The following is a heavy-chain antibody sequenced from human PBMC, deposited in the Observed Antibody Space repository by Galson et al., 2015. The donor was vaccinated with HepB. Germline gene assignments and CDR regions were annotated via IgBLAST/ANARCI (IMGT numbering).Heavy chain of an antibody. J-gene: IGHJ4*02. V-gene: IGHV3-11*05. CDR3: ARDRVDTTV. Sequence: SLRLSCEASGFTFSDYYMSWIRQAPGKGLEWVSYISSSNNYINYADSVKGRFTISRDNAKNSLYLQMNSLRSEDTAVYYCARDRVDTTVWGQGTLVTVSS. CDR2: ISSSNNYI. D-gene: IGHD5-18*01. CDR1: GFTFSDYY.